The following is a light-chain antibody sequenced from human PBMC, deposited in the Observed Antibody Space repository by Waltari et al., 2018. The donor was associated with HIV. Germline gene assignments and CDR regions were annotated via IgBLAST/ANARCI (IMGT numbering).Light chain of an antibody. CDR2: DVT. J-gene: IGLJ2*01. V-gene: IGLV2-8*01. CDR1: TNAIRTYNF. CDR3: VSYTEKDTFLL. Sequence: QSALTPPPSASGSPGQSVAISCTGSTNAIRTYNFLSRYQHHPGKAPNLLSYDVTRRPPGIPDRFSGTKSGYTASLTVSDLQVEDEADYYCVSYTEKDTFLLFGGGTKLAV.